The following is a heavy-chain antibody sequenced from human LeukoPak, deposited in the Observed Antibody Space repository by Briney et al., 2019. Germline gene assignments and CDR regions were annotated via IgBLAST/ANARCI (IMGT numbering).Heavy chain of an antibody. Sequence: GGSLRLSCTASGFTFGDYAMSWFRQAPGKGLEWVGFIRSKAYGGTTEYAAYVKGRFTISRDDSKSIAYLQMNSLKTEDTAVYYCTRDYGVGRSPYDYWGQGTLVTVSS. CDR3: TRDYGVGRSPYDY. CDR1: GFTFGDYA. V-gene: IGHV3-49*03. D-gene: IGHD1-26*01. J-gene: IGHJ4*02. CDR2: IRSKAYGGTT.